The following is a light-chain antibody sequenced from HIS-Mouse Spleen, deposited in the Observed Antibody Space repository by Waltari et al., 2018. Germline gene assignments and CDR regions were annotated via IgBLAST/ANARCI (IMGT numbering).Light chain of an antibody. CDR2: AAS. CDR1: QGISSY. CDR3: QQYYSYPWT. V-gene: IGKV1-8*01. J-gene: IGKJ1*01. Sequence: AIRMTQSPSSLSASTGDRVTITCRASQGISSYLAWYQQKPGKAPKLLIYAASTLQSVVPSRCSGSGSGTDFTLTISCLQSEDFATYYCQQYYSYPWTFGQGTKVEIK.